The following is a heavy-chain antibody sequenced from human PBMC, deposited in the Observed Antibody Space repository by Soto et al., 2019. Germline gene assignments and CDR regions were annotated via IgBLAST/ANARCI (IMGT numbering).Heavy chain of an antibody. Sequence: GASVKVSCKDSGFTFTNYGISCVRQAPGQGLEWVGWISAYNGNTNYAQKLQGRVTMTTDTSTSTAYMELRSLRSEDTAGYYCARVYSGSYYYYYGMDVWGQGTTVTVSS. CDR1: GFTFTNYG. CDR2: ISAYNGNT. J-gene: IGHJ6*02. V-gene: IGHV1-18*01. CDR3: ARVYSGSYYYYYGMDV. D-gene: IGHD1-26*01.